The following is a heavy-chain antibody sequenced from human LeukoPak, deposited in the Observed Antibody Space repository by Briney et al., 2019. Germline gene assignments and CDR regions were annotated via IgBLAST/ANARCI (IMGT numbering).Heavy chain of an antibody. Sequence: ASVTVSCTASGYRFTVCFLHWVGQAPGQGLEWMGRINPNNGVTTYAQKFQDRVTMTRDTSISTAYMELSRLTSDDSAVYYCARGHDNWFDPWGQGTLVIVSS. J-gene: IGHJ5*02. CDR2: INPNNGVT. CDR3: ARGHDNWFDP. V-gene: IGHV1-2*06. CDR1: GYRFTVCF.